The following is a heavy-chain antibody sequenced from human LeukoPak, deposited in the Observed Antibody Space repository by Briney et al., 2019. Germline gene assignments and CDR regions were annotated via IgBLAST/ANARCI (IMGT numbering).Heavy chain of an antibody. CDR1: GGSISSSSYH. D-gene: IGHD3-16*01. J-gene: IGHJ4*02. CDR3: ARRGMGYVDY. V-gene: IGHV4-39*01. Sequence: SETLSLTCTASGGSISSSSYHWGWIRQPPGKGLEWIGSLYYSGSTHYNPSLKSRVTISVDTSKNQFSLKLSPVTAADTAVYYCARRGMGYVDYWGQGTLVTVSS. CDR2: LYYSGST.